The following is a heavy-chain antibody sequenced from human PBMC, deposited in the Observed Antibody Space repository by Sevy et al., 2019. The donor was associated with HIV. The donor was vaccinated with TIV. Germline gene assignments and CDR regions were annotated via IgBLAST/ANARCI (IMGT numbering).Heavy chain of an antibody. J-gene: IGHJ5*02. Sequence: GGSLRLSCAASGFTFSSYSMNWVRQAPGKGLEWVSSISSSSSYIYYADSVKGRFTISRDNAKNSLYLQMNSLRAEDTAVYYCARDVGDYVGCFDPWGQGTLVTVSS. CDR2: ISSSSSYI. V-gene: IGHV3-21*01. D-gene: IGHD4-17*01. CDR1: GFTFSSYS. CDR3: ARDVGDYVGCFDP.